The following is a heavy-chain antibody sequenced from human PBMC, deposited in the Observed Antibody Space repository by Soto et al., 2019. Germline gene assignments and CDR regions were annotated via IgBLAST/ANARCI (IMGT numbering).Heavy chain of an antibody. D-gene: IGHD6-6*01. J-gene: IGHJ6*02. Sequence: GESQKISCKVSGYSFTSYWIGWVRQMPGKGLEWMGIIYPGDSDTRYSPSFQGQVTISADKSISTAYLQWSSLKASDTAMYYCARCGRYSSSPKSYYYYYGMDVWGQGTTVTAP. CDR1: GYSFTSYW. V-gene: IGHV5-51*01. CDR2: IYPGDSDT. CDR3: ARCGRYSSSPKSYYYYYGMDV.